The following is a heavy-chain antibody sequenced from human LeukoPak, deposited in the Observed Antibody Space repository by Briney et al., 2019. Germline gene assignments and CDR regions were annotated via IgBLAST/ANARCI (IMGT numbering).Heavy chain of an antibody. J-gene: IGHJ4*02. CDR1: GLTFSIYG. CDR2: ISGSGGST. Sequence: TGGSLRLSCAASGLTFSIYGMTWVCQAPGKGLEWVSSISGSGGSTYYADSVKGRFTISRDNSKNTVYLQMNSLRAEDTAVYYCAKVTAKNMVRGVGGFDYWGQGTLVTVSS. D-gene: IGHD3-10*01. CDR3: AKVTAKNMVRGVGGFDY. V-gene: IGHV3-23*01.